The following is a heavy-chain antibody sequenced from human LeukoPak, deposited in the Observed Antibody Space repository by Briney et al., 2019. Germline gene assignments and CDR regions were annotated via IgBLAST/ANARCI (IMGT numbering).Heavy chain of an antibody. V-gene: IGHV4-39*01. D-gene: IGHD3-16*02. CDR1: GCSISSSSFY. Sequence: SETLSLTCTVSGCSISSSSFYWGWIRQTPGKGLEWFGSVYYSGSIYYNPSLESRVTLSADTSKNRFSLRLSSVTAADAAVYYCVRQLPYDSIWGSYRYYFDYWGQGTLVTVSS. J-gene: IGHJ4*02. CDR3: VRQLPYDSIWGSYRYYFDY. CDR2: VYYSGSI.